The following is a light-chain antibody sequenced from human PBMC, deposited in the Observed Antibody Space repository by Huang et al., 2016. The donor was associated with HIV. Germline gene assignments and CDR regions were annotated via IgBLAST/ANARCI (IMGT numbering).Light chain of an antibody. CDR2: DAS. V-gene: IGKV3-11*01. Sequence: EIVLTQSPVTLSRSPGQRATLSCRASQSGDTYLAWYQQKPGQAPRLLIYDASNRATGSPARFSGSGSGTDFTLTISSLEPDDFVLYFCQQRGTWPPTFGGGTTMEIK. J-gene: IGKJ4*01. CDR3: QQRGTWPPT. CDR1: QSGDTY.